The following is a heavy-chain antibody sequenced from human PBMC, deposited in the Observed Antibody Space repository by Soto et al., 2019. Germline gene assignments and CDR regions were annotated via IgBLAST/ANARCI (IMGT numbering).Heavy chain of an antibody. CDR3: ARVSISGFDY. V-gene: IGHV4-31*03. J-gene: IGHJ4*02. CDR2: SYHRGST. CDR1: GGSISSGGYY. D-gene: IGHD3-3*02. Sequence: QVQLQESGPGLVKPSQTLSLTCTVSGGSISSGGYYWIWIRQRPGEGLEWIGYSYHRGSTYYNPSLKSRVSISLDMSENQFSLKLSSVTVADTAVYYCARVSISGFDYWGQGMLVTVSS.